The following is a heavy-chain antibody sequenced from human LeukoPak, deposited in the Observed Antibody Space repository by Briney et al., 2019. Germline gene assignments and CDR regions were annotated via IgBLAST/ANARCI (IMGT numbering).Heavy chain of an antibody. V-gene: IGHV4-4*02. CDR3: ARGAGYSSSWYRLDFDY. J-gene: IGHJ4*02. CDR2: IYHSGST. CDR1: GGSISSSNW. Sequence: SETLSLTCAVSGGSISSSNWWSWVRQPPGKGLEWIGEIYHSGSTNYNPSLKSRVTISVDKSKNQFSLKLSSVTAADTAVYYCARGAGYSSSWYRLDFDYWGQGTLVTVSS. D-gene: IGHD6-13*01.